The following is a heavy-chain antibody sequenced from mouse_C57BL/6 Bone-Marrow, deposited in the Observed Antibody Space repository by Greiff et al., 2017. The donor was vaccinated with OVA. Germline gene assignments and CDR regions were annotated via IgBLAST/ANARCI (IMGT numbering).Heavy chain of an antibody. Sequence: DVQLVESGGGLVQPKGSLKLSCAASGFTFNTYAMHWVRQAPGKGLEWVARLRSKSSNYATYYADSVQDRFTISRADSQNMLYLQMNNLKTEDTAMDYGGREWGYGGNYYLDYWGQGTTLTVSS. CDR2: LRSKSSNYAT. CDR1: GFTFNTYA. J-gene: IGHJ2*01. D-gene: IGHD2-2*01. CDR3: GREWGYGGNYYLDY. V-gene: IGHV10-3*01.